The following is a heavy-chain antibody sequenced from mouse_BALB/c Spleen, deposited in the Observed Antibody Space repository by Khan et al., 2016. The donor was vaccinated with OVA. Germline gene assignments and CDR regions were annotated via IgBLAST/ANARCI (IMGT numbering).Heavy chain of an antibody. V-gene: IGHV5-6*01. J-gene: IGHJ3*01. Sequence: EVELVESGGDLVEPGGSLKLSCVASGFTFSTYGMSWVRQTPDKRLEWVATISTGGHYTYYPDSVRGRFTISRDNAKNTLYLQMNRLKSEDTAMFYCSRLAYYYDSEGFSYWGQGTLVTVSA. CDR3: SRLAYYYDSEGFSY. CDR2: ISTGGHYT. D-gene: IGHD1-1*01. CDR1: GFTFSTYG.